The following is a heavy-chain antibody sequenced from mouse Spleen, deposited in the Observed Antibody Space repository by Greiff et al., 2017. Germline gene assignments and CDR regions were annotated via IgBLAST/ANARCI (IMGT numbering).Heavy chain of an antibody. CDR3: TNSRYDYDRGNY. V-gene: IGHV14-1*01. D-gene: IGHD2-4*01. CDR1: GFNIKDYY. Sequence: EVQLQQSGAELVRPGASVKLSCTASGFNIKDYYMHWVKQRPEQGLEWIGRIDPEDGDTEYAPKFQGKATMTADTSSNTAYLQLSSLTSEDTAVYYCTNSRYDYDRGNYWGQGTTLTVSS. CDR2: IDPEDGDT. J-gene: IGHJ2*01.